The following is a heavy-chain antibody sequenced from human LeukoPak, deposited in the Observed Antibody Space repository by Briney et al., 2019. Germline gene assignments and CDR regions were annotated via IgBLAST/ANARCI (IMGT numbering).Heavy chain of an antibody. D-gene: IGHD2/OR15-2a*01. CDR2: ISSTSAYI. CDR3: ARDRGTIFNVLNYDLDH. Sequence: GGSLRLSCAGSGFALKSYSLSWVRQAPGKGLEWVSSISSTSAYIYYADSVKGRFTISRDNSKNTLSLQMNSLTAGGTAVYYCARDRGTIFNVLNYDLDHWGQGALVTVSS. V-gene: IGHV3-21*01. CDR1: GFALKSYS. J-gene: IGHJ4*02.